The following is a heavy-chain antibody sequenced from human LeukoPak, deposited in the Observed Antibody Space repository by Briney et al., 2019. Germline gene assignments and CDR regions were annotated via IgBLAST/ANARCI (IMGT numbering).Heavy chain of an antibody. Sequence: SETLSLTCAVSGGSISSGGYSWSWIRQPPGKGLEWIGYIYHSGSTYYNPSLKSRVTMSVDRSKNQFSLKLSSVTAADTAVYYCARALSWFDPWGQGTLVTVSS. CDR3: ARALSWFDP. CDR1: GGSISSGGYS. CDR2: IYHSGST. V-gene: IGHV4-30-2*01. D-gene: IGHD3-16*01. J-gene: IGHJ5*02.